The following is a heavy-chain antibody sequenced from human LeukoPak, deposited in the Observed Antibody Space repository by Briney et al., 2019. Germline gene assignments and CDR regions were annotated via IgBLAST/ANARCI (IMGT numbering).Heavy chain of an antibody. D-gene: IGHD6-13*01. V-gene: IGHV4-61*08. J-gene: IGHJ6*02. CDR3: ARRIAAAGPYYYYYGMDV. CDR2: IYYSGST. Sequence: PSETLSLTCTVSGGSISSGGYYWSWTRQPPGKGLEWIGYIYYSGSTNYNPSLKSRVIISVDTSKNQFSLKLSSVTAADTAVYYCARRIAAAGPYYYYYGMDVWGQGTTVTVSS. CDR1: GGSISSGGYY.